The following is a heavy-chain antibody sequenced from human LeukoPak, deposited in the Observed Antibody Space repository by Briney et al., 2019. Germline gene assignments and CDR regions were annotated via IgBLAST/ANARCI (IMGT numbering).Heavy chain of an antibody. CDR3: ARTLRAAAGKYYFDY. J-gene: IGHJ4*02. Sequence: PGRSLRLSCTVSEFTFGDYALSWVRQAPGKGLEWVSFIRSKGYGGTTEYAASVKGRFTISRDDSKSIAFLQTNSLKTEDTALYYCARTLRAAAGKYYFDYWGQGTLVTVSS. CDR1: EFTFGDYA. D-gene: IGHD6-13*01. CDR2: IRSKGYGGTT. V-gene: IGHV3-49*04.